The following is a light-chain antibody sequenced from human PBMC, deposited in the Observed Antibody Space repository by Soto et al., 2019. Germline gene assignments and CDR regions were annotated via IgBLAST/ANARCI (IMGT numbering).Light chain of an antibody. CDR1: QSVNSN. V-gene: IGKV3-20*01. Sequence: ETVMTQSPATLSVSPGERATLSCRASQSVNSNLAWYQQKPGQVPRLLIYGASNRATGIPDRFSGSGSGTDFTLTISRLEPDDFAVYYCQQHGTSPITFGQGTKVDIK. CDR2: GAS. J-gene: IGKJ1*01. CDR3: QQHGTSPIT.